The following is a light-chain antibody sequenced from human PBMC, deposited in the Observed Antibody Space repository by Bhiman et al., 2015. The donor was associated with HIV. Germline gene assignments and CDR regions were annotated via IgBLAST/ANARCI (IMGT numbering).Light chain of an antibody. V-gene: IGLV3-1*01. CDR3: QVWDTTSDHLWV. CDR1: TLGNYY. J-gene: IGLJ3*02. Sequence: SYELTQPPSVSVSPGQTASIPCSGDTLGNYYVCWYQQKPGLPPVLVIYQDDKRPSGIPERFSGSNSGNTATLTISGTQAMDEAEYYCQVWDTTSDHLWVFGGGTKLTVL. CDR2: QDD.